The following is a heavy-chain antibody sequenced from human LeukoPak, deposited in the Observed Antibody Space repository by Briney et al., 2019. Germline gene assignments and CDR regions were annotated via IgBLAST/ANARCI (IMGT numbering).Heavy chain of an antibody. CDR1: GGSISSYY. J-gene: IGHJ3*02. CDR3: ARGFNGDYGDYGDAFDI. D-gene: IGHD4-17*01. V-gene: IGHV4-34*01. Sequence: SETLSLTCTVSGGSISSYYWSWIRQPPGKGLEWIGEINHSGSTNYNPSLKSRVTISVDTSKNQFSLKLSSVTAADTAVYYCARGFNGDYGDYGDAFDIWGQGTMVTVSS. CDR2: INHSGST.